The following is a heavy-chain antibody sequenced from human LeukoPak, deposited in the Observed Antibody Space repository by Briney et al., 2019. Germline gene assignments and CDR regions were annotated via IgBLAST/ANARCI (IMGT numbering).Heavy chain of an antibody. D-gene: IGHD3-22*01. J-gene: IGHJ4*02. CDR3: ARGSTYYYDSSGYYYVDYFDY. V-gene: IGHV3-9*01. CDR2: ISWNSGSI. Sequence: GRSLRLSCAASGFTFDDYAMHWVRQAPGKGLEWVSGISWNSGSIGYADSVKGRFTISRDNAKNSLYLQMNSLRAEDTAVYYCARGSTYYYDSSGYYYVDYFDYWGQGTLVTVSS. CDR1: GFTFDDYA.